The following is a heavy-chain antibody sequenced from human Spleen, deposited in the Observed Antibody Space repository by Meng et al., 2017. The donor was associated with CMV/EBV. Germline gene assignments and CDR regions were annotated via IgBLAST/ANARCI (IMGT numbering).Heavy chain of an antibody. CDR3: ARQDYDFWSALDY. D-gene: IGHD3-3*01. Sequence: AYGFTVSGYWRFRLRQAPGKGWVGVSRTNTDGSSTTFADSVKGRFTVSRDNAKNTVYLQMNSLRAEDTAVYFCARQDYDFWSALDYWGQGTLVTVSS. V-gene: IGHV3-74*01. CDR2: TNTDGSST. CDR1: GFTVSGYW. J-gene: IGHJ4*02.